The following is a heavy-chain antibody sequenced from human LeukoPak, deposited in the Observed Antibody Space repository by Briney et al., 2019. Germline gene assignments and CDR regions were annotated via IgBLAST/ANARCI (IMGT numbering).Heavy chain of an antibody. CDR1: GFTFSSYE. D-gene: IGHD3-22*01. J-gene: IGHJ4*02. CDR3: ARDSPYYYDSSGHPN. CDR2: ISSSGSTI. V-gene: IGHV3-48*03. Sequence: GGSLRLSCAASGFTFSSYEMNWVRQAPGKGLEWVSYISSSGSTIYYADSVKGRFTISRDNARNSLYLQMNSLRAEDTVVYYCARDSPYYYDSSGHPNWGQGTLVTVSS.